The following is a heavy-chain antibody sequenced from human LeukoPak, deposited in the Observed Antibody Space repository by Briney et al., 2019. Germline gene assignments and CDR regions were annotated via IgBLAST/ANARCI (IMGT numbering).Heavy chain of an antibody. D-gene: IGHD3-3*01. V-gene: IGHV1-69*02. CDR2: NIPILGIA. CDR3: ARGGSDDFWSGYYTRGALGY. J-gene: IGHJ4*02. CDR1: GGTFSSYT. Sequence: SVKVSCKASGGTFSSYTISWVRQAPGQGLEWMGRNIPILGIANYAQKFQGRVTITADKSTSTAYMELSSLRSEDTAVYYCARGGSDDFWSGYYTRGALGYWGQGTLVTVSS.